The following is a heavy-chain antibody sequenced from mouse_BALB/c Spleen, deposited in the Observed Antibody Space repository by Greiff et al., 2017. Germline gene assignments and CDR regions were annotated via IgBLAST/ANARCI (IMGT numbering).Heavy chain of an antibody. CDR1: GFTFSSYG. CDR2: ISSGGSYT. V-gene: IGHV5-6*02. CDR3: ARLDYYYAMDY. Sequence: EVKLVESGGDLVKPGGSLKLSCAASGFTFSSYGMSWVRQTPDKRLEWVATISSGGSYTYYPDSVKGRFTISRDNAKNTLYLQMSSLKSEDTAMYYCARLDYYYAMDYWGQGTSVTVSS. J-gene: IGHJ4*01.